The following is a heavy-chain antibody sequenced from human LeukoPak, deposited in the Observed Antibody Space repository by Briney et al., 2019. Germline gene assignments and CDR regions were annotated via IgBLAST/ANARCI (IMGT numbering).Heavy chain of an antibody. CDR1: GFIFRNYG. V-gene: IGHV3-23*05. J-gene: IGHJ6*02. D-gene: IGHD3/OR15-3a*01. CDR3: AHLVWEYVGGLDV. CDR2: IYTNGNT. Sequence: TGGSLRLSCAASGFIFRNYGMNWVRQATGKGLEWVSGIYTNGNTRYADSVRGRFTISRDNSKNTLYLQMHSLRVDDTAVYYCAHLVWEYVGGLDVWGQGTTVTVSS.